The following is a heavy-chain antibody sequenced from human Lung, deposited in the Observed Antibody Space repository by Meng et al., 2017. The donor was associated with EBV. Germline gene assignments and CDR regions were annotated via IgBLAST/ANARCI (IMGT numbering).Heavy chain of an antibody. D-gene: IGHD2-2*01. V-gene: IGHV1-18*01. Sequence: QVQLGQFGAEVKKPGASVKVSCKASGYTFTSYGISWVRQAPGQGLEWMGWISAYNGNTNYAQKLQGRVTMTTDTSTSTAYMELRSLRSDDTAVYYCARARLGGYCSSTSCADNWFDPWGQGTLVTVSS. J-gene: IGHJ5*02. CDR3: ARARLGGYCSSTSCADNWFDP. CDR1: GYTFTSYG. CDR2: ISAYNGNT.